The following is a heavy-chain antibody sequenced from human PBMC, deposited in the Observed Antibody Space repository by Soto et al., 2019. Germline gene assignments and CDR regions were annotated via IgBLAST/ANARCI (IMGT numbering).Heavy chain of an antibody. D-gene: IGHD4-17*01. CDR2: IKQDGSEK. J-gene: IGHJ4*02. CDR3: ARDQTRREYYFDY. Sequence: PGGSLRLSCAASGFTFSSYWMSWVRQAPGKGLEWVANIKQDGSEKYYVDSVKGRLTISRDNAKNSLYLQMNSLRAEDTAVYYCARDQTRREYYFDYWGQGTLVTVSS. V-gene: IGHV3-7*01. CDR1: GFTFSSYW.